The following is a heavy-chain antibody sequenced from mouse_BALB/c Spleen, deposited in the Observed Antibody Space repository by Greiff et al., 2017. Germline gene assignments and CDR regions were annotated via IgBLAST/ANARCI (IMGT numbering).Heavy chain of an antibody. V-gene: IGHV1S137*01. CDR3: ARYDGSSYAMDY. CDR2: ISTYYGDA. D-gene: IGHD1-1*01. J-gene: IGHJ4*01. Sequence: VQLQQSGAELVRPGVSVKISCKGSGYTFTDYAMHWVKQSHAKSLEWIGVISTYYGDASYNQKFKGKATMTVDKSSSTAYMELARLTSEDSAIYYCARYDGSSYAMDYWGQGTPVTVSA. CDR1: GYTFTDYA.